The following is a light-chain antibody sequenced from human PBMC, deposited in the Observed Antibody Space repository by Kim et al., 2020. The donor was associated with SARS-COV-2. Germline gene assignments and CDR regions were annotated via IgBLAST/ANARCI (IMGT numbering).Light chain of an antibody. CDR1: QSIGRT. V-gene: IGKV3-11*01. J-gene: IGKJ2*01. Sequence: EIVLTQSPATLSLSPGESGTLSCRASQSIGRTLAWYQQKPGQAPRVLIYDTAIRATGVPVRFSGSGSGTDFTLTISSLEPEDFAVYYCQHHDNWPPEVTFGQGTKLEI. CDR2: DTA. CDR3: QHHDNWPPEVT.